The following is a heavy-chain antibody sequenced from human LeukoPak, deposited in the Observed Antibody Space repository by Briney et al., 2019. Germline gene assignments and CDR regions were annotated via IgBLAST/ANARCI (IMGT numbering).Heavy chain of an antibody. CDR3: ARDEGVNYDILTGCYSFDY. J-gene: IGHJ4*02. V-gene: IGHV1-69*13. CDR2: IIPIFGTA. Sequence: SVKVSCKASGGTFSSYAISWVRQAPGQGLEWMGGIIPIFGTANYAQKFQGRVTITADESTSTAYMELSSLRFEDTAVYYCARDEGVNYDILTGCYSFDYWGQGTLVTVSS. D-gene: IGHD3-9*01. CDR1: GGTFSSYA.